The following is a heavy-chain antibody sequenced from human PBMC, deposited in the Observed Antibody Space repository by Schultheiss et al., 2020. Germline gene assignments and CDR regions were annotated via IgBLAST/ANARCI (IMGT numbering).Heavy chain of an antibody. CDR1: GFTFSDYY. J-gene: IGHJ4*02. CDR3: AKLAGSSGWYPYDY. CDR2: ISGSGGSK. Sequence: GESLKISCAASGFTFSDYYMSWVRQAPGKGLEWVSAISGSGGSKYYADSVKGRFTLSRDNSKNTLYLQMHNVRDEDTALYYCAKLAGSSGWYPYDYWGQGTLVTVSS. V-gene: IGHV3-23*01. D-gene: IGHD6-19*01.